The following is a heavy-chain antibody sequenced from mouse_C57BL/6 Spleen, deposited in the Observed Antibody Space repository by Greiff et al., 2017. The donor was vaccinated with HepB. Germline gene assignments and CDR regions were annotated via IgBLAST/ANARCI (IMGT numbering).Heavy chain of an antibody. CDR1: GYTFTSYW. Sequence: QVQLKQPGAELVKPGASVKLSCKASGYTFTSYWMHWVKQRPGRGLEWIGRIDPNSGGTKYNEKFKSKATLTVDKPSSTAYMQLSSLTSEDSAVYYCGRRVDGYYNAMDYWGQGTSVTVSS. D-gene: IGHD2-3*01. V-gene: IGHV1-72*01. CDR2: IDPNSGGT. J-gene: IGHJ4*01. CDR3: GRRVDGYYNAMDY.